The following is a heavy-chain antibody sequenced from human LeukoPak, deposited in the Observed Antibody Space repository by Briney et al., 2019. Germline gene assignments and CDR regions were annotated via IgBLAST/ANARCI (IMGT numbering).Heavy chain of an antibody. Sequence: SETLSLTCTVPGGSISSSSYYWGWIRQPPGKGREWIVGIYNSGSTYYNTSRKSRVTISVKTSKKQFSLKLRSVEAAATAFYYCARRRGFCSGGSFYYWFDSGGQEPWSPSPQ. D-gene: IGHD2-15*01. CDR3: ARRRGFCSGGSFYYWFDS. V-gene: IGHV4-39*01. J-gene: IGHJ5*01. CDR1: GGSISSSSYY. CDR2: IYNSGST.